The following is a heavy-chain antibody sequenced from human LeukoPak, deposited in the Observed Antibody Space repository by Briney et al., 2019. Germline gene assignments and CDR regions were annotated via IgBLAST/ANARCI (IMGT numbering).Heavy chain of an antibody. Sequence: GGSLRLSCAASGFTFSSYWMHWVRQAPGKGLVWVSRINSDGSSTSNADSVKGRFTISRDNAKNTLYLQMDSLRAEDTAVYYCATSYSFGFTYWGQGTLVTVSS. CDR1: GFTFSSYW. D-gene: IGHD5-18*01. J-gene: IGHJ4*02. V-gene: IGHV3-74*01. CDR2: INSDGSST. CDR3: ATSYSFGFTY.